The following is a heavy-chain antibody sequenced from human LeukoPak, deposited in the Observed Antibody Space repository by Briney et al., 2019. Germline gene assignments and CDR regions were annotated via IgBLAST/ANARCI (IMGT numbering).Heavy chain of an antibody. J-gene: IGHJ4*02. D-gene: IGHD2-21*02. Sequence: GASLRLSCAASGFTFSSYEMNWVRQAPGKGLEWVSSMLRTGSPIYYADSVKGRFTISRHNPKNSLYLQINSLRAEDTAVYYCARGVTCAYWGQGSLVADSS. CDR1: GFTFSSYE. V-gene: IGHV3-48*03. CDR3: ARGVTCAY. CDR2: MLRTGSPI.